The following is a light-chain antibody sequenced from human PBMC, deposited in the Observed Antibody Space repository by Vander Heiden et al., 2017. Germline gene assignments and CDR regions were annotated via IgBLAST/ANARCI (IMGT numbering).Light chain of an antibody. V-gene: IGKV4-1*01. CDR2: GAS. CDR1: QRVLYSSNNKND. Sequence: DIVMTQSPHSLPVSLGERATINCTSSQRVLYSSNNKNDLAWYQQKPGQPPKLLIYGASTRESGVPDRFSGSGSGTDFTLTISSLQAEDVAVYYCQQYYSTPRTFGQGTKVEIK. J-gene: IGKJ1*01. CDR3: QQYYSTPRT.